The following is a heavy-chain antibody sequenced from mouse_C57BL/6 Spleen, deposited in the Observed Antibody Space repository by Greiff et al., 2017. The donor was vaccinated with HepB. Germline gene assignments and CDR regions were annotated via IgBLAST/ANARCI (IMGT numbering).Heavy chain of an antibody. D-gene: IGHD2-2*01. V-gene: IGHV1-59*01. Sequence: QVQLQQPGAELVRPGTSVKLSCKASGYTFTSYWMHWVKQRPGQGLEWIGVIDPSDSYTNYNQKFKGKATLTVDTSSSTAYMQLSSLTSEDSAVYYGARGGHGYYYFDYWGQGTTLTVSS. CDR1: GYTFTSYW. CDR3: ARGGHGYYYFDY. J-gene: IGHJ2*01. CDR2: IDPSDSYT.